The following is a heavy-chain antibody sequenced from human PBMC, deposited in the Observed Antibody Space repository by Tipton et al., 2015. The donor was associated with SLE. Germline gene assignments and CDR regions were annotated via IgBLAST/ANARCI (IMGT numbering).Heavy chain of an antibody. D-gene: IGHD7-27*01. Sequence: TLSLTCTVYGGSFSGFSWSWILQPPGKGLEWMGGINNCGSTNSNPPLKSRVTVSVDTSKNQFSLTRSSVTAADSAGYYCASETGVRGDAFDIWGQGTMVTVSS. CDR3: ASETGVRGDAFDI. CDR2: INNCGST. J-gene: IGHJ3*02. V-gene: IGHV4-34*01. CDR1: GGSFSGFS.